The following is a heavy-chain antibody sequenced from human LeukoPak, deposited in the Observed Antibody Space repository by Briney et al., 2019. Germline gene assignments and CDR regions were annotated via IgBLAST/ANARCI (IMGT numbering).Heavy chain of an antibody. CDR1: GFTFSNAW. J-gene: IGHJ4*02. CDR3: TTEGPDSLEWLLGPYFDY. D-gene: IGHD3-3*01. Sequence: GGSLRLSCAASGFTFSNAWMSWVRQAPGKGLEWVGRIKSKTDGGTTDYAAPVKGRFTISRDDSKNTLYLQMNSLKTEDTAVYYCTTEGPDSLEWLLGPYFDYWGQGTLVTVSS. V-gene: IGHV3-15*01. CDR2: IKSKTDGGTT.